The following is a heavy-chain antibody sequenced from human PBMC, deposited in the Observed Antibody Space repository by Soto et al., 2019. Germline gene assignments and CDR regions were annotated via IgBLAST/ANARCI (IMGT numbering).Heavy chain of an antibody. CDR2: IYPGDSDT. V-gene: IGHV5-51*01. J-gene: IGHJ4*02. Sequence: GESLKISCKGSGYSFTSYWIGWVRQMPGKGLEWMGIIYPGDSDTRYSPSFQGQVTISADKSISTAYLQWSSLKASDTAMYYCARQHDPGVWFGEASYYFDYWGQGTLVTVS. CDR3: ARQHDPGVWFGEASYYFDY. D-gene: IGHD3-10*01. CDR1: GYSFTSYW.